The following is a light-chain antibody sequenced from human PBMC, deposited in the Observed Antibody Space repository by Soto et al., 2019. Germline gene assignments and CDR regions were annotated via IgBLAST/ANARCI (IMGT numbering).Light chain of an antibody. CDR1: QNISTY. Sequence: EIVMTQSPATLSVSPGGRATLSCRASQNISTYLAWYQQRPGQVPRLLIYGVSKRAPAIPPRFSGSGSGTDFTLSVSGLETEDFATYYCQQRTNSPPWTFGQGTRVELK. CDR3: QQRTNSPPWT. J-gene: IGKJ1*01. CDR2: GVS. V-gene: IGKV3-11*01.